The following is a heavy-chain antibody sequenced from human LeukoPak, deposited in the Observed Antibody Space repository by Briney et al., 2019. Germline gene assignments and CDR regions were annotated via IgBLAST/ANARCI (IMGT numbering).Heavy chain of an antibody. CDR2: INHSGST. V-gene: IGHV4-34*01. CDR3: ARENSTGTPFDY. CDR1: GGSFSGYY. Sequence: SETLSLTCAVYGGSFSGYYWSWIRQPPGKGLEWIGEINHSGSTNYNPSLKSRVTISVDTSKNQFSLKLSSVTAADTAVYYCARENSTGTPFDYWGQGTLATVSS. J-gene: IGHJ4*02. D-gene: IGHD1-1*01.